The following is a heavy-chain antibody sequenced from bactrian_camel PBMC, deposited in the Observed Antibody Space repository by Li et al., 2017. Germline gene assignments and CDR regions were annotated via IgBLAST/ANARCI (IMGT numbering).Heavy chain of an antibody. D-gene: IGHD7*01. Sequence: VQLVESGGGRVQAGGFLRLSCAASGFTYRRFIMGWFRQAPGKEREGVAAIYTGLSTTYYADSVKGRFTISQDNAKNTVYLQMNSLKVDDTAVYFCMAVSGYWGQGTQVTVS. J-gene: IGHJ6*01. CDR3: MAVSGY. CDR2: IYTGLSTT. V-gene: IGHV3S40*01. CDR1: GFTYRRFI.